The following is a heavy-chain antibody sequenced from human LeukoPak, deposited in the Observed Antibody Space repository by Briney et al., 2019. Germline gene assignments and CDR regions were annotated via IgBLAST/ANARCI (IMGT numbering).Heavy chain of an antibody. CDR3: AREEEDGPAAIGAFDI. CDR1: GGSISSGGYY. V-gene: IGHV4-31*03. J-gene: IGHJ3*02. CDR2: IYYSGST. D-gene: IGHD2-2*02. Sequence: SETLSLTRTVSGGSISSGGYYWSWIRQHPGKGLEWIGYIYYSGSTYYNPSLESRVTISVDTSKNQFSLKLSSVTAADTAVYYCAREEEDGPAAIGAFDIWGQGTMVTVSS.